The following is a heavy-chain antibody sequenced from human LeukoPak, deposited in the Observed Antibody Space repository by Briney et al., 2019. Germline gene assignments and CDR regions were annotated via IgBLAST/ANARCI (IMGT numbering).Heavy chain of an antibody. CDR3: ARACGYGCYVFDY. D-gene: IGHD2-2*01. CDR2: TCYRSKWYD. J-gene: IGHJ4*02. CDR1: GDSVSGNSAA. V-gene: IGHV6-1*01. Sequence: SQTLSLTCAISGDSVSGNSAAWNWIRQSPSRGLEWLGRTCYRSKWYDDYAVSVKSRITINPDTSKNQFSLQLNSVTPEDTAVYYCARACGYGCYVFDYWGQGTLVTVSS.